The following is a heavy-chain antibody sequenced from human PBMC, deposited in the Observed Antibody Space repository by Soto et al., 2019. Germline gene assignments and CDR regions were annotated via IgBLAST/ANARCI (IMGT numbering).Heavy chain of an antibody. J-gene: IGHJ6*02. CDR2: ISYDGSNK. V-gene: IGHV3-30-3*01. CDR1: GFTFSSYA. CDR3: ARVCRVPNLGGGDRNYYYYGMDV. Sequence: QVQLVESGGGVVQPGRSLRLSCAASGFTFSSYAMHWVRQAPGKGLEWVAVISYDGSNKYYADSVKGRFTISRDNSKNTLYLQMNSLRAEDTAVYYCARVCRVPNLGGGDRNYYYYGMDVWGQGTTVTVSS. D-gene: IGHD1-26*01.